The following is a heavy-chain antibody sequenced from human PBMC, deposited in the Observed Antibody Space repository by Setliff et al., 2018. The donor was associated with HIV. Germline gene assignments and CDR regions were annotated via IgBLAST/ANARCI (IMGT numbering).Heavy chain of an antibody. V-gene: IGHV4-34*01. CDR3: ARATVLPGDRYYYYYSYRDV. Sequence: SETLSLTCAVYGGSFSGYYWSWSRQPRGKGLEWIGDMNHSGNTNNNPSLKGRVTISVDTSRNQFSLNLSSVTAPDTAVYYCARATVLPGDRYYYYYSYRDVWGKGTTVTVSS. J-gene: IGHJ6*03. D-gene: IGHD4-17*01. CDR2: MNHSGNT. CDR1: GGSFSGYY.